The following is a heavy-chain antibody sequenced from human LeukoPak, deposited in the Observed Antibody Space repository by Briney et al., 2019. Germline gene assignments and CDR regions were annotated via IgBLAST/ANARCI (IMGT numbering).Heavy chain of an antibody. Sequence: SETLSLTCAVYGGSFSGYYWSWIRQPPGKGLEWIGEINHSGSTNYNPSLKSRVTISVDTSKNQFSLKLSSVTAADTAVYYCERVVFRITMVRGVRRGGYNWFDPWGQGTLVTVSS. CDR3: ERVVFRITMVRGVRRGGYNWFDP. CDR1: GGSFSGYY. J-gene: IGHJ5*02. V-gene: IGHV4-34*01. D-gene: IGHD3-10*01. CDR2: INHSGST.